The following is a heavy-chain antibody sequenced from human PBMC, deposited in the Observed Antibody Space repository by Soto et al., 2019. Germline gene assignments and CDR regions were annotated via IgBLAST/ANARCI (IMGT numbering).Heavy chain of an antibody. D-gene: IGHD3-16*01. CDR2: IYSGGYT. CDR1: GFTVSNNY. Sequence: EVQLVESGGGLIQPGGSLRLSCAVSGFTVSNNYMSWVRQAPGKGLEGVSVIYSGGYTAYGDSVKGRFTISRDNSKNTSFIKRKVRGADGGVFVYCPTDGGGGGYWGQGTLVTVSS. J-gene: IGHJ4*02. CDR3: PTDGGGGGY. V-gene: IGHV3-53*01.